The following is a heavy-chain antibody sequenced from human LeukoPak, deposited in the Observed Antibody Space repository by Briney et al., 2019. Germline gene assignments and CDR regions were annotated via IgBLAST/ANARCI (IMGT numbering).Heavy chain of an antibody. D-gene: IGHD2-15*01. Sequence: SETLSLTCTVSGGSISSYYWSWIRQPPGKGLEWIGHIYYSGSTNYNPSLKSRVTISVDTSKNQFSLKLSSVTAADTAVYYCARSFYCSGGSCYSYYYYYYMDVWGKGTTVTVSS. J-gene: IGHJ6*03. CDR3: ARSFYCSGGSCYSYYYYYYMDV. V-gene: IGHV4-59*01. CDR1: GGSISSYY. CDR2: IYYSGST.